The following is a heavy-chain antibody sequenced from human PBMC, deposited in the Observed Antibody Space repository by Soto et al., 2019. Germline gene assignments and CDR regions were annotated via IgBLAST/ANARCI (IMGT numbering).Heavy chain of an antibody. V-gene: IGHV4-39*01. Sequence: KSSETLSLTCTVSGGSISSSSYYWGWIRQPPGKGLEWIGSIYYSGSTYYNPSLKSRVTISVDTSKNQFSLKLNSVSAADTAVYYCATSGSSTWYRGWFDPWGQGTLVTVSS. CDR3: ATSGSSTWYRGWFDP. J-gene: IGHJ5*02. D-gene: IGHD6-13*01. CDR2: IYYSGST. CDR1: GGSISSSSYY.